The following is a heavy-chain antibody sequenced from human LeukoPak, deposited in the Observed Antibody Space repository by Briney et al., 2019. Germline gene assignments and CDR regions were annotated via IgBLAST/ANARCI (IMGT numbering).Heavy chain of an antibody. CDR2: INTDGSST. CDR1: GFTFSSYW. D-gene: IGHD5-12*01. J-gene: IGHJ5*01. CDR3: ARVSDYSGYHFHS. Sequence: GGSLRLSCAASGFTFSSYWMHWVRQAPGKGLVWVSRINTDGSSTSYADSVKGRFTISRDNAKNTLYLQMDSLRAEDTAVYYCARVSDYSGYHFHSWGQGTLVTVSS. V-gene: IGHV3-74*01.